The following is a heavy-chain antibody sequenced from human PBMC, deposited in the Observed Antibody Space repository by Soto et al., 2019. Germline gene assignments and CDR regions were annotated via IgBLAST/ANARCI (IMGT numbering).Heavy chain of an antibody. CDR2: ISSSSSYI. CDR1: GFTFSSYS. D-gene: IGHD3-9*01. Sequence: EVQLVESGGGLVKPGGSLRLSCAASGFTFSSYSMNWVRQAPGKGLEWVSSISSSSSYIYYADSVKGRFTISRDNAKNSLYLQMNSLRAEDTAVYYCARDLSLPFRDWYFDLWGRGTLVTVSS. V-gene: IGHV3-21*01. CDR3: ARDLSLPFRDWYFDL. J-gene: IGHJ2*01.